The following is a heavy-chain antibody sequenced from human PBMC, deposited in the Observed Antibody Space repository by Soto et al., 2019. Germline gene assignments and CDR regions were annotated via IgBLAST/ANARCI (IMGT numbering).Heavy chain of an antibody. CDR1: GGTFSSYT. J-gene: IGHJ4*02. D-gene: IGHD4-17*01. Sequence: QVQLVQSGAEVKKPGSSVKVSCKASGGTFSSYTISWVRQAPGQGLEWMGRIIPILGIANYAQKCQGRVTXXAXKXXSTAYMELSSLRSEDTAVYYCARPALTTVPRPLDYWGQVTLVTVSS. CDR2: IIPILGIA. CDR3: ARPALTTVPRPLDY. V-gene: IGHV1-69*02.